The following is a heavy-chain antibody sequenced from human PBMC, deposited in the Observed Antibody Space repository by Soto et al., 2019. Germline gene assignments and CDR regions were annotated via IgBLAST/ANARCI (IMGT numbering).Heavy chain of an antibody. Sequence: TGGSLRLSCAASGFTFSNYAMHWVRQAPGKGLEWVAVIAYDASTQYYADSVKGRFTISRDNSKNTLYLQMNSLRAEDTAVYYCAKDSQLLWFGEPGPYWGQGTLVTVSS. CDR3: AKDSQLLWFGEPGPY. CDR1: GFTFSNYA. D-gene: IGHD3-10*01. J-gene: IGHJ4*02. CDR2: IAYDASTQ. V-gene: IGHV3-30-3*01.